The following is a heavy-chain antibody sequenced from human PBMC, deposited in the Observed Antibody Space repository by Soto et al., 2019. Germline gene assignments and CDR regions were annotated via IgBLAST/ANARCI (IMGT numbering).Heavy chain of an antibody. Sequence: GESLKISCKGSGYSFTSYWISWVRQMPGKGLEWMGRIDPSDSYTNYSPSFQGHVTISADKSISTAYLQWSSLKASDTAMYYCARHFAEFTGYSGYDLGFFHWGQGTLVTVSS. CDR2: IDPSDSYT. J-gene: IGHJ4*02. CDR3: ARHFAEFTGYSGYDLGFFH. CDR1: GYSFTSYW. D-gene: IGHD5-12*01. V-gene: IGHV5-10-1*01.